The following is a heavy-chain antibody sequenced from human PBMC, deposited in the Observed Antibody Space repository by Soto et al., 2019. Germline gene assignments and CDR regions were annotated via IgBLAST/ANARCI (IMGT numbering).Heavy chain of an antibody. CDR1: GYTFTSYG. J-gene: IGHJ4*02. CDR3: ARDNRVVITTGLGY. Sequence: QVQLVQSGAEVKKPGASVKVSCKASGYTFTSYGISWVRQAPGQGLEWMGWISAYNGNTNYAQKLQGRVTMTTDTSXSTAYMELKRLRSDDTAVYYCARDNRVVITTGLGYWGQGTLVTVSS. D-gene: IGHD3-22*01. CDR2: ISAYNGNT. V-gene: IGHV1-18*01.